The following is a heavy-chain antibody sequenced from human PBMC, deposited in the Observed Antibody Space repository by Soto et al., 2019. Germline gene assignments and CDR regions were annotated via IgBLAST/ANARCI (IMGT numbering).Heavy chain of an antibody. D-gene: IGHD3-10*01. CDR2: IYTSGST. V-gene: IGHV4-4*07. J-gene: IGHJ4*02. CDR3: ARDVRYRVRGALGGFDY. Sequence: SETLSLTCTVSGGSISSYYWSWIRQPAGKGLEWIGRIYTSGSTNYNPSLKSRVTMSVDTSKNQFSLKLSSVTAADTAVYYCARDVRYRVRGALGGFDYWGQGTLVTVSS. CDR1: GGSISSYY.